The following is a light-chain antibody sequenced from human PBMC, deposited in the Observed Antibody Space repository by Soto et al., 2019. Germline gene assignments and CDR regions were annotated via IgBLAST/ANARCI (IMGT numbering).Light chain of an antibody. V-gene: IGKV1-9*01. CDR2: GAS. CDR1: PAIASF. CDR3: QQLNGSPWT. Sequence: IQFTQSPSSLSSSVGDRVTITCRASPAIASFLAWYQQKPGTAPKLLIYGASTLQSGVPSRFSGSRSGTDYTLTIASLQPEDFATYYCQQLNGSPWTFGQGTKVDI. J-gene: IGKJ1*01.